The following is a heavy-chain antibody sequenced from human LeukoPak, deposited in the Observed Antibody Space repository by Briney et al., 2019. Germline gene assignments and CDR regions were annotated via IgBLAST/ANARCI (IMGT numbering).Heavy chain of an antibody. CDR2: ILEDGSIQ. CDR3: ARVQGGGFRTADY. Sequence: PGGPLRLSCAASGFTFSNYMMHWVRQAPGKGLDWVAVILEDGSIQYYADSVKGRFTISRDNSKNTLFLQMNSLRGEDTAMYYCARVQGGGFRTADYWGQGTLVTVSS. D-gene: IGHD1-14*01. V-gene: IGHV3-30*04. CDR1: GFTFSNYM. J-gene: IGHJ4*02.